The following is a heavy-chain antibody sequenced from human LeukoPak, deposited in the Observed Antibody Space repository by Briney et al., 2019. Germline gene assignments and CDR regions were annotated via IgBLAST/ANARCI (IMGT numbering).Heavy chain of an antibody. D-gene: IGHD1-20*01. CDR2: FYARGNT. CDR3: ARELITKADAFDI. V-gene: IGHV4-4*07. Sequence: SETLSLTCNVSGGSISNYYWNWIRQPAGKGLEWIGRFYARGNTNYNPSLKSRVTMSVDTSKNRLSLKLTSVTAADTAVYYCARELITKADAFDIWGQGTMVTVSS. CDR1: GGSISNYY. J-gene: IGHJ3*02.